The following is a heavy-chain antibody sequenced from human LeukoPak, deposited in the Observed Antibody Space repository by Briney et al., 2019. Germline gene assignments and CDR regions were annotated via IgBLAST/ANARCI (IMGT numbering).Heavy chain of an antibody. J-gene: IGHJ6*03. CDR3: AKGSDDSSGYYYRYYYYYLDV. CDR2: ICGNGDST. V-gene: IGHV3-23*01. D-gene: IGHD3-22*01. CDR1: GFTFSSYA. Sequence: PGGSLRLSCAASGFTFSSYAMSWVRQAPGKGLEWVSSICGNGDSTNYADSVKGRFTISRDNSKNTLYLQKNSLRAEDTAVYYCAKGSDDSSGYYYRYYYYYLDVWGKGTTVTVSS.